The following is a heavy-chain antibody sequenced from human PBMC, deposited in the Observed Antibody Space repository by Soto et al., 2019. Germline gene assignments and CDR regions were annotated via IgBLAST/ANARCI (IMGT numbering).Heavy chain of an antibody. D-gene: IGHD2-21*02. V-gene: IGHV3-48*02. CDR2: ISSSSSTI. CDR1: GFTFSSYS. Sequence: PVGSLRLSCAASGFTFSSYSMNWVRQAPGKGLEWVSYISSSSSTIYYADSVKGRFTISRDNAKNSLYLQMNSLRDEDTAVYYCARVAPIVVVTATAGNAFDIWGQGTMVTVS. J-gene: IGHJ3*02. CDR3: ARVAPIVVVTATAGNAFDI.